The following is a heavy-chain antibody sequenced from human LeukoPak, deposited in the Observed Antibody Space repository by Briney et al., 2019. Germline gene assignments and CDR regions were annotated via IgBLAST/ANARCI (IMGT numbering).Heavy chain of an antibody. V-gene: IGHV3-30*02. CDR3: AKELQYFDWTFDY. CDR1: GFTFSSYG. J-gene: IGHJ4*02. D-gene: IGHD3-9*01. Sequence: GGSLRLSCAASGFTFSSYGMHWVRQAPGKGLEWVAFIRCDGSKKYYADSVKGRFTIYRDKSKNTLYLQMNSLRGEDTAVYYCAKELQYFDWTFDYWGQGTLVTVSS. CDR2: IRCDGSKK.